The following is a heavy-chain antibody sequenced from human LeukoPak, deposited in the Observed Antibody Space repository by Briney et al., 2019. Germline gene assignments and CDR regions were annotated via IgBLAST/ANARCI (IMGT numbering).Heavy chain of an antibody. CDR2: ISSSGDST. CDR1: GFTFGNYA. Sequence: GGSLRLSCAASGFTFGNYAMSWVRQAPGKGLEWVSPISSSGDSTNSADSVTGRFTISRDNSKNTLYLQMNSLRAEDTAVFYCAKDRGMGSGWYLFDYWGQGTLVTVSS. J-gene: IGHJ4*02. D-gene: IGHD6-19*01. CDR3: AKDRGMGSGWYLFDY. V-gene: IGHV3-23*01.